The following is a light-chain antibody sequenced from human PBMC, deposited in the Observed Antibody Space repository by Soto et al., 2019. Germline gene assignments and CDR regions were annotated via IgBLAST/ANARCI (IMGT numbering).Light chain of an antibody. J-gene: IGLJ2*01. CDR1: SSDVGGYNY. Sequence: QSALTQPPSASGSPGQSVAISCTGTSSDVGGYNYVSWYQQHSDKAPKLMIYEAIKRPSGVPDRFSGSKSGNTASLTVSGLQAEDEADYYCSSYAGSNNFVVFGGGTKLTVL. V-gene: IGLV2-8*01. CDR3: SSYAGSNNFVV. CDR2: EAI.